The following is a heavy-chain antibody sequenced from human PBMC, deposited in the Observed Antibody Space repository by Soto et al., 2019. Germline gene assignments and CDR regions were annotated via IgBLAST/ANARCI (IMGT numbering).Heavy chain of an antibody. CDR1: FTGYG. J-gene: IGHJ3*02. V-gene: IGHV1-2*02. CDR3: ASKKSDSGSRTAYDAFDI. Sequence: FTGYGLHWVRQAPGQGLQWMGWINPKSGATDYAQKFQGRVTMTREMSTNTAYLELSGLRSDDTADDTAVYYCASKKSDSGSRTAYDAFDIWGQGTMVTVSS. D-gene: IGHD1-26*01. CDR2: INPKSGAT.